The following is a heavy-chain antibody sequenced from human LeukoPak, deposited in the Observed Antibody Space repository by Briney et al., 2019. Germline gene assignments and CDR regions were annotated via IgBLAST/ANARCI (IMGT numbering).Heavy chain of an antibody. CDR3: VLDQGRYFYYMDV. D-gene: IGHD2-2*01. CDR1: GGKFSSYA. V-gene: IGHV1-69*01. J-gene: IGHJ6*03. CDR2: IIPFFVTP. Sequence: ASVKVSCKVSGGKFSSYAISWVRQAPGQGLEWVGGIIPFFVTPYYAQKFQDRVTITADESASTAYMELSSLRSEDTAVYFCVLDQGRYFYYMDVWGRGTTVTISS.